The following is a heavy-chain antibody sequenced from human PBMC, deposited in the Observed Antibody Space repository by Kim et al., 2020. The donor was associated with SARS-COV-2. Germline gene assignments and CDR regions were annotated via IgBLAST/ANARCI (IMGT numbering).Heavy chain of an antibody. Sequence: SETLSLTCTVSGGSISSSSYYCGWIRQPPGKGLEWIGSIYYSGSTYYNPSLKSRVTISVDTSKNQFSLKLSSVTAADTAVYYCARDIRGALRGIVVVPAATFDPWGQGTLVTVSS. CDR2: IYYSGST. D-gene: IGHD2-2*01. J-gene: IGHJ5*02. V-gene: IGHV4-39*02. CDR3: ARDIRGALRGIVVVPAATFDP. CDR1: GGSISSSSYY.